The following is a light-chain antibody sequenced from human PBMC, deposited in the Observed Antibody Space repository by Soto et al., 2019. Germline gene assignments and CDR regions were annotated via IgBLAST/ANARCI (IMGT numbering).Light chain of an antibody. CDR1: QSVSSSY. J-gene: IGKJ2*01. CDR2: GAS. V-gene: IGKV3-20*01. Sequence: EIVLTQSPGTLSLSPGERATLSCRASQSVSSSYLAWYQQKPGRAPRLLIYGASSRATGIPDRFSGSGSGTDFTLTISRLEPEDFAVYYCQQYRVSQGYTFGQGTKLEIK. CDR3: QQYRVSQGYT.